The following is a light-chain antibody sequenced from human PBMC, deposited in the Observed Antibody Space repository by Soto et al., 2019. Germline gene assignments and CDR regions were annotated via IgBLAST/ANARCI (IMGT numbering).Light chain of an antibody. J-gene: IGLJ2*01. CDR1: KLGNTY. Sequence: SYELTQPPSVSVSPGQTASITCSGDKLGNTYTCWYQQKPGQSPVLVIYQDGKRPSGIPERFSGSSSGNTATLTISGTQAMDEADYYCQAWHSTTPVVFGGGTKVTVL. V-gene: IGLV3-1*01. CDR3: QAWHSTTPVV. CDR2: QDG.